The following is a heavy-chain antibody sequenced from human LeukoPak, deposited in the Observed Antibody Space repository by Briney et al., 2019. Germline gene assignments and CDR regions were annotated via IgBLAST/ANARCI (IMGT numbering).Heavy chain of an antibody. CDR3: ARGSYSGYDYNYFDP. CDR2: IIPIFGTS. CDR1: GGTFSIYA. V-gene: IGHV1-69*05. J-gene: IGHJ5*02. D-gene: IGHD5-12*01. Sequence: SVKVSCKASGGTFSIYAISWVRQAPGQGLEWMGEIIPIFGTSNYAQKFQGRVTITTDESTSTAYMELSSLRSEDTAVYYCARGSYSGYDYNYFDPWGQGTLVAVSS.